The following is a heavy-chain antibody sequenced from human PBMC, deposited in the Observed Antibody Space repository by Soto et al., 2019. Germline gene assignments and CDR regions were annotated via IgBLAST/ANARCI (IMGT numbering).Heavy chain of an antibody. V-gene: IGHV4-30-2*01. CDR2: IYHSGST. J-gene: IGHJ4*02. D-gene: IGHD1-20*01. Sequence: PSETLSLTCAVSGGSISSGGYSWSWIRQPPGKGLEWIGYIYHSGSTYYNPSLKSRVTISVDRSKNQFSLKLSSVTAADTAVYYCARAIVVTGTIAFDYWGQGTLVTVSS. CDR1: GGSISSGGYS. CDR3: ARAIVVTGTIAFDY.